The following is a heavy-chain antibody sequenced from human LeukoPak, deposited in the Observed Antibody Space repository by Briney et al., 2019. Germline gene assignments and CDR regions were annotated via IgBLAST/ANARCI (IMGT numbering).Heavy chain of an antibody. D-gene: IGHD2-15*01. Sequence: SQTLSLTCAISGDSVSSNSAAWNWIRQSPSRGLEWLGRTYYRSKWYNDYAVSVKSRITINPDTSKNQFSLQLNSVTPEDTAVYYCARDGCSGGSCYRISHYYYMDVWGKGTTVTVSS. V-gene: IGHV6-1*01. CDR1: GDSVSSNSAA. CDR3: ARDGCSGGSCYRISHYYYMDV. J-gene: IGHJ6*03. CDR2: TYYRSKWYN.